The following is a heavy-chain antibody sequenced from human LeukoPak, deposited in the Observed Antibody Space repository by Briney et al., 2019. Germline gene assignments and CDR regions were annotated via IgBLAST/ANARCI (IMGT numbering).Heavy chain of an antibody. J-gene: IGHJ4*02. D-gene: IGHD4-17*01. CDR2: IIPIYGTA. V-gene: IGHV1-69*05. CDR3: ARATHGDSHLYY. Sequence: SVNVSCQASGGTLSSYSISGVRQAPGKGGAWMGRIIPIYGTANYSQKFQGRVTITTDESTSTAYMELSSLRSEDTAVYYCARATHGDSHLYYWGQGTLVTVSS. CDR1: GGTLSSYS.